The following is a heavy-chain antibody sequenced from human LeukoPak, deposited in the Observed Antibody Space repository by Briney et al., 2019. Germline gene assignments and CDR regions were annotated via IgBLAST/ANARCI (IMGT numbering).Heavy chain of an antibody. V-gene: IGHV1-24*01. Sequence: ASVKVSCKVSGYTLTELSMHWVRQAPGKGLEWMGGFDPEDGETIYAQKFQGRVTMTEDTSTDTAYMELSSLRSEDTAVYYCARGNQRWLQLRYYFDYWGQGTLVTVSS. D-gene: IGHD5-24*01. J-gene: IGHJ4*02. CDR1: GYTLTELS. CDR3: ARGNQRWLQLRYYFDY. CDR2: FDPEDGET.